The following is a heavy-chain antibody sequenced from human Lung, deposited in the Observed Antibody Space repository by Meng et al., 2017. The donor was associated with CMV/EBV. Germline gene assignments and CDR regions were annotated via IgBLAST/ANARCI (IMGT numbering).Heavy chain of an antibody. CDR2: IDWDDDK. CDR1: GFSLSTSGMC. V-gene: IGHV2-70*20. CDR3: ARTVGRELHFDY. D-gene: IGHD1-26*01. J-gene: IGHJ4*02. Sequence: SGPXLVXPTQTLTLTCTFSGFSLSTSGMCVSWVRQPPGKALEWLALIDWDDDKYYSTSLKTRLTISKDTSKNQVVPTMTNMDPVDTATYYCARTVGRELHFDYWXQGTLVTVSS.